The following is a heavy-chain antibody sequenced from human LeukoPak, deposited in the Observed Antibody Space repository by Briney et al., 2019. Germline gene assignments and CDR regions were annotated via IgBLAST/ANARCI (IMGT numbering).Heavy chain of an antibody. D-gene: IGHD2-15*01. CDR3: ARVGSAYYYYYMDV. CDR1: GYTFTSYG. V-gene: IGHV1-18*01. CDR2: ISAYNGNT. J-gene: IGHJ6*03. Sequence: GASVTVSFKASGYTFTSYGISWVRQAPGQGLERMGLISAYNGNTNYSQKLQGRVTMTTDTSTSTAYMELRSLRSDDTAVYYCARVGSAYYYYYMDVWGKGTTVTVSS.